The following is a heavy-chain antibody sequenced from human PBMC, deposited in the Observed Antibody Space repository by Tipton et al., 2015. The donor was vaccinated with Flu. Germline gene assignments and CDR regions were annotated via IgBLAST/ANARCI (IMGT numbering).Heavy chain of an antibody. J-gene: IGHJ4*02. CDR1: GGSISSYY. Sequence: LRLSCTVSGGSISSYYWSWIRQPPGKGLEWIGYIYYSGSTNYNPSLKSRVTISVDTSKNQFSLKLSSVTAADTAVYYCARDLRLDYFDYWGQGTLVTVSS. D-gene: IGHD5/OR15-5a*01. CDR2: IYYSGST. V-gene: IGHV4-59*12. CDR3: ARDLRLDYFDY.